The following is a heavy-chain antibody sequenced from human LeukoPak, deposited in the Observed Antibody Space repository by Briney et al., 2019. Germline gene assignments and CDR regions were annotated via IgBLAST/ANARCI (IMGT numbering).Heavy chain of an antibody. J-gene: IGHJ6*04. CDR1: GYPHSNA. V-gene: IGHV3-21*01. D-gene: IGHD3-16*01. Sequence: GGSLRLSCSASGYPHSNAMSWGCQAPGMGLEWVASISSSGSNLYYADSVKGRFIISRDNAKKSLSLDMESLTSKGTAIYYCAGCARGVWANNYYMDVWGTGTTVIVSS. CDR2: ISSSGSNL. CDR3: AGCARGVWANNYYMDV.